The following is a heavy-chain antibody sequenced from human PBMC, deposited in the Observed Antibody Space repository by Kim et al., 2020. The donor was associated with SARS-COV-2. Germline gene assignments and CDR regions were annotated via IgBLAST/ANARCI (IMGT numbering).Heavy chain of an antibody. CDR2: IWYDGSNK. CDR1: GFTFSSYG. CDR3: AKGIVSSDYYYGMDV. J-gene: IGHJ6*02. Sequence: GGSLRLSCAASGFTFSSYGMHWVRQAPGKGLEWVAVIWYDGSNKYYADSVKGRFTISRDNSKNTLYLQMNSLRAEDTAVYYCAKGIVSSDYYYGMDVWGQGTTVTVSS. D-gene: IGHD3-16*02. V-gene: IGHV3-33*06.